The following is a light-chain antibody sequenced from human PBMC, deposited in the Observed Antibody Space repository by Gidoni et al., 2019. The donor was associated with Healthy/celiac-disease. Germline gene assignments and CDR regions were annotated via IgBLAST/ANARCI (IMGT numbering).Light chain of an antibody. J-gene: IGLJ1*01. V-gene: IGLV2-23*01. CDR1: SSDVGSYNL. CDR2: EGS. CDR3: CSYAGSSPYV. Sequence: SALTQPASVSGSPGQSITISCTGTSSDVGSYNLVSWYQQPPGKAPKLMIYEGSKRPSGVSNRFSGSKSGNTASLTISGLQAEDEADYYCCSYAGSSPYVFGTGTKVTVL.